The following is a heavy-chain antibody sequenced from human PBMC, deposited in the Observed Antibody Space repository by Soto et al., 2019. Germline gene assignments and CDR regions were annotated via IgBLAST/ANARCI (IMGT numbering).Heavy chain of an antibody. Sequence: QVQLQESGPGLVQPSQTLSLTCTVSGGSITTGGYYWSWIRQHPGKGLESIGYIYDSGTTDYNPSLKSRLTISLDTSKNQFSLKMRSVTAADTAVYYCARSVHSGDYIDYGGQGTLVTVSS. CDR2: IYDSGTT. CDR3: ARSVHSGDYIDY. J-gene: IGHJ4*02. CDR1: GGSITTGGYY. V-gene: IGHV4-31*03. D-gene: IGHD4-17*01.